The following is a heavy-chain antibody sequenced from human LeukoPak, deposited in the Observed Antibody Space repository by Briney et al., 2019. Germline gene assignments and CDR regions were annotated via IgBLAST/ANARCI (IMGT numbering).Heavy chain of an antibody. D-gene: IGHD6-13*01. CDR2: IKADGSDQ. Sequence: PGGSLRLSCAGSGFSFSTSGMHWVRQAPGKGLEWAALIKADGSDQYYADSVKGRFTISRGNSKDTLFLQMNSLRVEDTAVYYCAKGRGTAGAPNTWYFDLWGRGTLITVSS. CDR1: GFSFSTSG. V-gene: IGHV3-30*02. J-gene: IGHJ2*01. CDR3: AKGRGTAGAPNTWYFDL.